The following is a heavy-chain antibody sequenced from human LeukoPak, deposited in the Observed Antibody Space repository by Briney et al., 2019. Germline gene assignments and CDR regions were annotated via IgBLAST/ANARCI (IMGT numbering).Heavy chain of an antibody. CDR2: INPNSGGT. Sequence: ASVKVSCKASGYTFTGYYMHWVLQAPGQGLEWMGRINPNSGGTNYAQKFQGRVTMTRDTSISTAYMELSRLRSDDTAVYYCARDQKIVVVSAILDYWGQGTLVTVSS. CDR1: GYTFTGYY. CDR3: ARDQKIVVVSAILDY. V-gene: IGHV1-2*06. J-gene: IGHJ4*02. D-gene: IGHD2-21*02.